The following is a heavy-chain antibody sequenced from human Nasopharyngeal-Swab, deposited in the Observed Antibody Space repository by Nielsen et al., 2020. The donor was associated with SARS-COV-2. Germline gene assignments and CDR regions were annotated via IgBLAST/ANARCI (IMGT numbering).Heavy chain of an antibody. CDR3: VVAYYVWGSSRGMDV. CDR2: VSGDSDST. Sequence: AESLRLSCAASGFSFNTYAISWVRQAPGKGLEWVSVVSGDSDSTYYTDSVRGRFTISRDNSKNTLNLQMNNLRAEDTAVYYCVVAYYVWGSSRGMDVWGQGTTVTVSS. V-gene: IGHV3-23*01. D-gene: IGHD3-16*01. CDR1: GFSFNTYA. J-gene: IGHJ6*02.